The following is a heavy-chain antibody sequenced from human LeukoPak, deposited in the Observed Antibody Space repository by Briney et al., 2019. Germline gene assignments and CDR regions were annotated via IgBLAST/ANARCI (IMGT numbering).Heavy chain of an antibody. CDR2: IYYSGST. Sequence: SETLSLTCTVSGGSISSSSYYWGWIRQPPGKGVEWIGSIYYSGSTYYNPSLKSRVTISVDTSKNQFSLKLSSVTAADTAVYYCAMQTYYYGSGSYSDAFDIWGQGTMVTVSS. J-gene: IGHJ3*02. V-gene: IGHV4-39*07. CDR1: GGSISSSSYY. CDR3: AMQTYYYGSGSYSDAFDI. D-gene: IGHD3-10*01.